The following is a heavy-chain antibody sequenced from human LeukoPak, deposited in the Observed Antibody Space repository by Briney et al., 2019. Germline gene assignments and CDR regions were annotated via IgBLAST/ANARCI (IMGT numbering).Heavy chain of an antibody. CDR1: GGSISSGGYS. CDR2: IYHSGST. V-gene: IGHV4-30-2*01. J-gene: IGHJ5*02. Sequence: SQTLSLTCAVSGGSISSGGYSWSWIRQPPGKGLEWIGYIYHSGSTYYNPSLKSRVTIPVDRSKNQFSLKLSSVTAADTAVYYCARYIVVVPAAIGWFDPWGQGTLVTVSS. D-gene: IGHD2-2*02. CDR3: ARYIVVVPAAIGWFDP.